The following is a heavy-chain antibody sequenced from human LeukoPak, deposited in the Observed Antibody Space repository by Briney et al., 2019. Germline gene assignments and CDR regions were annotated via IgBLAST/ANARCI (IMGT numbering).Heavy chain of an antibody. CDR2: IYYSGST. V-gene: IGHV4-39*07. J-gene: IGHJ4*02. CDR1: GGSISSSSYY. D-gene: IGHD1-26*01. Sequence: SETLSLTCTVSGGSISSSSYYWGWVRQPPGRGLEGIGSIYYSGSTYYNPSLKSRVTISVDTSKNQSSLKLSSVTAADTAVYYCARWAVGDTFDYWGQGTLVTVSS. CDR3: ARWAVGDTFDY.